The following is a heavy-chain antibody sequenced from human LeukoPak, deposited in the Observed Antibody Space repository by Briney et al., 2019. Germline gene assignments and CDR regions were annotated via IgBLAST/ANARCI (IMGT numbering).Heavy chain of an antibody. CDR3: AAPDV. V-gene: IGHV3-7*01. CDR1: GFTFSSHA. Sequence: GGSLRLSCAASGFTFSSHAIHWVRQAPGKGLEWVANIKQDGSEKYYVDSVKGRFTISRDNAKNSLYLQMNSLRAEDTAVYYCAAPDVWGKGTTVTVSS. CDR2: IKQDGSEK. J-gene: IGHJ6*04.